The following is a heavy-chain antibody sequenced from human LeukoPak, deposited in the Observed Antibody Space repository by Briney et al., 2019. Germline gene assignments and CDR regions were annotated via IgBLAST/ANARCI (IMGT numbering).Heavy chain of an antibody. V-gene: IGHV4-4*07. J-gene: IGHJ3*02. Sequence: SETLFLTCTVSSGSISSYYWNWIRQPAGKGLEWIGRIYISGSTNYSPSLKSRVTMSADTSKNQFSLKLTSVTAADTAVYYCARDNGSGIRAFDIWGQGTMVTVSS. CDR2: IYISGST. CDR1: SGSISSYY. CDR3: ARDNGSGIRAFDI. D-gene: IGHD3-10*01.